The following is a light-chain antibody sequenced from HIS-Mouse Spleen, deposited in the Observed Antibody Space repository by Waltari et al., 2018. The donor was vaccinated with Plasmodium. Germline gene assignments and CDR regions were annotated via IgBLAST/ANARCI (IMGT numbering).Light chain of an antibody. CDR1: ALPKQY. CDR3: QSADSSGTPNWV. J-gene: IGLJ3*02. CDR2: KDS. V-gene: IGLV3-25*03. Sequence: SYELTQPPSVSVSPGQTARITCSGDALPKQYAYWYQQKPGQAPVLVIYKDSERPSGNPERFSGTSSGTTGTLTISGVQAEDEADYYCQSADSSGTPNWVFGGGTKLTVL.